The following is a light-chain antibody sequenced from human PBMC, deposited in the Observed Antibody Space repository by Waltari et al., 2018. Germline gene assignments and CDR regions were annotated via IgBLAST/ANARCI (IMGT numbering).Light chain of an antibody. Sequence: DIVLTQSPDSLAVSLGARATINCNSSQSLLYSSNNKNFLAWYQQKPGQPPKLLIYWSSTRESGVPYRFSGSGAGTDVTLTISSLQAEDVALYYCQQYYSAPLTFGGGTKVEIK. CDR1: QSLLYSSNNKNF. V-gene: IGKV4-1*01. J-gene: IGKJ4*01. CDR3: QQYYSAPLT. CDR2: WSS.